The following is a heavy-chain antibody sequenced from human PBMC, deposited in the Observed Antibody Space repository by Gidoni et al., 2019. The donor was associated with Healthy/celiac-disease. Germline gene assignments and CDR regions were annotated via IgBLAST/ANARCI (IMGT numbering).Heavy chain of an antibody. CDR3: VALSGIAAAAAGY. J-gene: IGHJ4*02. D-gene: IGHD6-13*01. V-gene: IGHV3-64D*06. Sequence: EVQLVESGGGLVQPGGSLRLSCSASGFTFSSYAMHWVRQAPGKGLEYVSAISSNGGSTYYADSVKGRFTISRDNSKNTLYLQMSSLRAEDTAVYYCVALSGIAAAAAGYWGQGTLVTVSS. CDR2: ISSNGGST. CDR1: GFTFSSYA.